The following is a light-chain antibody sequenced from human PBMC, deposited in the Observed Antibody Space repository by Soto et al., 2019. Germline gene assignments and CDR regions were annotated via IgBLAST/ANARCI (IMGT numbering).Light chain of an antibody. CDR3: QQRGNWPS. CDR2: AAS. V-gene: IGKV1-8*01. CDR1: QGISSY. J-gene: IGKJ4*01. Sequence: AIRMTQSPSSFSVSTGDRVIITFRASQGISSYLAWYQQNPGKAPKLLIYAASTLQSGAPSRFSGSGSGTDFTLTISSLEPEDFAVYYCQQRGNWPSFGGGTKVDI.